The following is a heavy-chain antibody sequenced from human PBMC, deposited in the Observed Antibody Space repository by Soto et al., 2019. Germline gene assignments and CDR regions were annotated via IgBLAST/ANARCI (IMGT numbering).Heavy chain of an antibody. J-gene: IGHJ4*02. CDR3: ATETSPTYSIAARHLDY. V-gene: IGHV1-18*01. CDR1: GYTFTSYG. D-gene: IGHD6-6*01. CDR2: ISAYNGNT. Sequence: VASVKVSCKASGYTFTSYGISWVRQAPGQGLEWMGWISAYNGNTNYAQKLQGRVTMTTDTSTSTAYMELRSLRSDDTAVYYCATETSPTYSIAARHLDYWGQGTLVTVSS.